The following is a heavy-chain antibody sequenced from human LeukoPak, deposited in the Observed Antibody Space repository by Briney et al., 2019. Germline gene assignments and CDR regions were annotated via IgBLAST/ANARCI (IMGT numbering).Heavy chain of an antibody. D-gene: IGHD2-15*01. J-gene: IGHJ4*02. V-gene: IGHV3-23*01. CDR3: AKTTTGYSSGRYPAWPIDY. CDR1: GLTFGSYA. Sequence: GGSLRLSCSASGLTFGSYAMYWGRQAPGKGLEWVSGIFGSGGSAHYADSVKGRFTISRDNSKNTVYLQMDSLRAEDTPTYYCAKTTTGYSSGRYPAWPIDYWGQGTLVTVSS. CDR2: IFGSGGSA.